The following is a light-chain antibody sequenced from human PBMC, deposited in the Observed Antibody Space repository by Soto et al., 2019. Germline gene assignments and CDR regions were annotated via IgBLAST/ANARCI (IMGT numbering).Light chain of an antibody. CDR3: AAWDDSLSGRGV. J-gene: IGLJ3*02. Sequence: QSVLTQPPSASGTPGQRVTISCSGSSSNIGSNYVYWYQQLPGTAPKLLIYRNNQRPSGVPDRFSGSKSGTSASLAISGLRSEDEADYYCAAWDDSLSGRGVFGGGTKLTAL. V-gene: IGLV1-47*01. CDR1: SSNIGSNY. CDR2: RNN.